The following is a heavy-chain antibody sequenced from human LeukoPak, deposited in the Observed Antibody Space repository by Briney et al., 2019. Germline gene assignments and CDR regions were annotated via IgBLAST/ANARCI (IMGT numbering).Heavy chain of an antibody. Sequence: GGSLRLSCTASGFTFSSYSMNWVRQAPGKGLEWVSGISWNSGSIGYADSAKGRFPISRDNAKTSLYLQMNSLRAEDTALYYCAKPYSGSYSEAFDIWGQGTMVTVSS. J-gene: IGHJ3*02. CDR2: ISWNSGSI. CDR1: GFTFSSYS. D-gene: IGHD1-26*01. CDR3: AKPYSGSYSEAFDI. V-gene: IGHV3-9*01.